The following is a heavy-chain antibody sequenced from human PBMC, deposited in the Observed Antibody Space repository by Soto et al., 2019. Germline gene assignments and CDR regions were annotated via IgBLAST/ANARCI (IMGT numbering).Heavy chain of an antibody. V-gene: IGHV5-10-1*01. J-gene: IGHJ4*02. D-gene: IGHD3-22*01. Sequence: ESVKMSCKGSGYSFTSYWISWVRQIPGKGLEWMGRIDPSDSYTNYSPSFQGHVTISADKSISTAYLQWSSLKASDTAMYYCARPPNYYDSSGYYYYWGQGTLVTVSS. CDR2: IDPSDSYT. CDR1: GYSFTSYW. CDR3: ARPPNYYDSSGYYYY.